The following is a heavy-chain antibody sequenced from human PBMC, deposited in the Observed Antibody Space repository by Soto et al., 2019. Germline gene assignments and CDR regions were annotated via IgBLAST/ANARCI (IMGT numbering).Heavy chain of an antibody. Sequence: GGSLRLSCAASGFTFSSYAMHWVRQAPGKGLEWVAVISYDGSNKYYADSVKGRFTISRDNSKNTLYLQMNSLRAEDTAVYYCARDWAHYYDSSGRSWGDYWGQGTLVTVSS. CDR2: ISYDGSNK. V-gene: IGHV3-30-3*01. CDR1: GFTFSSYA. D-gene: IGHD3-22*01. CDR3: ARDWAHYYDSSGRSWGDY. J-gene: IGHJ4*02.